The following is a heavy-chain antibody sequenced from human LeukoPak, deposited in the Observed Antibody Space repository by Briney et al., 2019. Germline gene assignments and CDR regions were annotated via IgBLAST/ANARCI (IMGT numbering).Heavy chain of an antibody. D-gene: IGHD3-10*01. J-gene: IGHJ4*02. CDR2: VGTGGDDI. Sequence: GGSLRLSCAASGYTFPSYSLNRVRQSPGKGLEWISYVGTGGDDIYYADSVTGRFTISRDNAEKSVYLQMNSLRVEDTAVYYCVRGGRGRDDYFDYWGQGTQVTVSS. V-gene: IGHV3-21*05. CDR1: GYTFPSYS. CDR3: VRGGRGRDDYFDY.